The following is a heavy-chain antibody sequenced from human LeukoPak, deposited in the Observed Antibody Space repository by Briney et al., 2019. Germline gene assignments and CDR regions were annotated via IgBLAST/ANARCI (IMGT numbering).Heavy chain of an antibody. V-gene: IGHV3-30*18. J-gene: IGHJ4*02. D-gene: IGHD3-10*01. Sequence: GRSLRLSCAASGFSFSNYGMHWVRQAPGKGLEWVALISYDGSNKYYADSVKGRFTISRDNPKNTLYLQMNSLRAEDTAVYYCAKDPFARSGSTPGYWGQGTLVTVS. CDR3: AKDPFARSGSTPGY. CDR1: GFSFSNYG. CDR2: ISYDGSNK.